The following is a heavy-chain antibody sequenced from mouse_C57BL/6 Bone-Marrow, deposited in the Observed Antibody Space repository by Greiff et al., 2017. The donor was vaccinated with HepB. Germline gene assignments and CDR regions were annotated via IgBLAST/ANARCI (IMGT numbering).Heavy chain of an antibody. Sequence: EVQLVESGGGLVKPGGSLKLSCAASGFNFSSYAMSWVRQTPEKRLEWVATISDGGSYTYYPDNVKGRFTISRDNAKNNLYLQMSHLKSEDTAMYYCARDEAYWGQGTLVTVSA. CDR1: GFNFSSYA. V-gene: IGHV5-4*01. CDR2: ISDGGSYT. J-gene: IGHJ3*01. CDR3: ARDEAY.